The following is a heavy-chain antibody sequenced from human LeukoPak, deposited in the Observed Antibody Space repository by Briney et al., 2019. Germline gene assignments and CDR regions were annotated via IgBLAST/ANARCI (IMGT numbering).Heavy chain of an antibody. V-gene: IGHV3-9*01. CDR1: GFTFDDYA. D-gene: IGHD3-16*02. Sequence: PGRSLRLSCAASGFTFDDYAMHWVRQAPGKGPEWVSGISWNSGSIGYADSVKGRFTISRDNAKNSLYLQMNSLRAEDTALYYCAKEGGYDYVWGSYRPRYFDYWGQGTLVTVSS. CDR3: AKEGGYDYVWGSYRPRYFDY. J-gene: IGHJ4*02. CDR2: ISWNSGSI.